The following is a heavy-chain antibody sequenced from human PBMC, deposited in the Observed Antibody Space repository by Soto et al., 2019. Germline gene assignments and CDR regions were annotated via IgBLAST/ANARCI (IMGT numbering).Heavy chain of an antibody. V-gene: IGHV4-59*08. D-gene: IGHD2-21*02. J-gene: IGHJ4*02. Sequence: SEPLSLTCTVSGGSISNYYWSWIRQPPGTGLEWIGYVYYSGGTNYNPFLKSRATISKDTSNHQLPLKLSSVTAADTAVYYCARHQAGYCGGDCYTHFDSWGQGILVTVSS. CDR3: ARHQAGYCGGDCYTHFDS. CDR1: GGSISNYY. CDR2: VYYSGGT.